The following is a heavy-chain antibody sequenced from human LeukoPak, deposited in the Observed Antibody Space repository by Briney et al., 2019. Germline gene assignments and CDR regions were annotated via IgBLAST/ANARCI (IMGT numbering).Heavy chain of an antibody. CDR2: ISSSSSYI. CDR3: ARDAMSRTADY. V-gene: IGHV3-21*01. D-gene: IGHD2-2*01. Sequence: GALRLSCAAPGFTFSSYSMNWVRQAPGKGLEWVSSISSSSSYIYYADSVKGRFTISRDNAKNSLYLQMNSLRAEDTAVYYCARDAMSRTADYWGQGTLVTVSS. J-gene: IGHJ4*02. CDR1: GFTFSSYS.